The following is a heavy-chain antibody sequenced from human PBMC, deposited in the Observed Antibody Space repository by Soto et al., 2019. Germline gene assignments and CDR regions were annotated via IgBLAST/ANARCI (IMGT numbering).Heavy chain of an antibody. CDR3: ARSSGGKIDY. CDR2: IYYSGST. J-gene: IGHJ4*02. CDR1: GGSISSYY. Sequence: PSETLSLTCTVSGGSISSYYWSWIRQPPGKGLEWIGYIYYSGSTNYNPSLKSRVTISVDTSKNQFSLKLSSVTAADTAVYYCARSSGGKIDYWGQGTLVTVSS. D-gene: IGHD6-19*01. V-gene: IGHV4-59*01.